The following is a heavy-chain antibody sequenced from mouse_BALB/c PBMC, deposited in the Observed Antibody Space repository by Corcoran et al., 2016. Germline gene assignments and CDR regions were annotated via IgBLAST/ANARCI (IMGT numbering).Heavy chain of an antibody. Sequence: EVQLQQSGAELVKPGASVKLSSTASGFNIKDTYMHCVQQRPEHGLEWIGRIDPATGNTKYEPKFQGKATITAATSSNTAYLQLGSLTSEDTAVYYCACVGNYGGFAYWGQGTLVTVSA. CDR2: IDPATGNT. V-gene: IGHV14-3*02. D-gene: IGHD2-1*01. J-gene: IGHJ3*01. CDR3: ACVGNYGGFAY. CDR1: GFNIKDTY.